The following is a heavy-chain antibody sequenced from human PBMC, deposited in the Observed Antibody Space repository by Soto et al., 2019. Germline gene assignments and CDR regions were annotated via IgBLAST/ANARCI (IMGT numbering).Heavy chain of an antibody. CDR2: INAYIAKT. D-gene: IGHD2-21*02. J-gene: IGHJ4*02. CDR1: GYTFINYG. CDR3: ARGDGDTLDY. Sequence: QVQLVQSGGEVKKPGASVKVSCRASGYTFINYGITWVRQAPGQGLEWLAWINAYIAKTDNAQKVQGRGTMTADTSPSTAYLELRSLTSDATAVDYCARGDGDTLDYWGQGTVVTVSS. V-gene: IGHV1-18*01.